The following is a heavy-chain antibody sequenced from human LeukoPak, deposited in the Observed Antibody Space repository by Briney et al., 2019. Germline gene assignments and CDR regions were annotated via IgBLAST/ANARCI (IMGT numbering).Heavy chain of an antibody. CDR3: ARDERSMYSSSWYVFWESNYGMDV. CDR1: GGTFSSYA. CDR2: IIPIFVTA. D-gene: IGHD6-13*01. V-gene: IGHV1-69*13. Sequence: GASVKVSCKASGGTFSSYAISWVRQAPGQGLEWMGGIIPIFVTANYAQKFQGRVTITADESTSTAYMELSSLRSEDTAVYYCARDERSMYSSSWYVFWESNYGMDVWGQGTTVTVSS. J-gene: IGHJ6*02.